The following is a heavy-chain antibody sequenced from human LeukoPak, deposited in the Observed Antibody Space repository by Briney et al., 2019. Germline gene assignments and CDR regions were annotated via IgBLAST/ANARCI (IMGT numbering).Heavy chain of an antibody. CDR2: ISSSSSYI. J-gene: IGHJ4*02. CDR1: GFTFSSYS. V-gene: IGHV3-21*01. CDR3: ARGPVRGVIPYYFDY. Sequence: GGSLRLSCAASGFTFSSYSMNWVRQAPGKGLEWVSSISSSSSYIYYADSVKGRFTISRDNAKNSLYLQMNSLRAEDAAVYYCARGPVRGVIPYYFDYWGQGTLATVSS. D-gene: IGHD3-10*01.